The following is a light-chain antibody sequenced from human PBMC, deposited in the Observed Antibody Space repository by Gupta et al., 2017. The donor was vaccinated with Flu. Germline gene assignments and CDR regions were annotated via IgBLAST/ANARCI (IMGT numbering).Light chain of an antibody. J-gene: IGLJ2*01. CDR3: SSYTSSITRV. CDR2: EVN. V-gene: IGLV2-14*03. Sequence: SITISCTGSNSDVGSYNYVSWYQQHPGKAPKLIIYEVNNRPSGVSDRFSGSKSGNTASLTIFGLQAEDEADYYCSSYTSSITRVFGGGTKVTVL. CDR1: NSDVGSYNY.